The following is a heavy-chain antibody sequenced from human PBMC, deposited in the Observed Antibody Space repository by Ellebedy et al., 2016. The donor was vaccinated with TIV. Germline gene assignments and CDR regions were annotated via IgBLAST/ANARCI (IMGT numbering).Heavy chain of an antibody. V-gene: IGHV1-2*02. Sequence: ASVKVSXKASGYTFTGYYMHWVRQAPGQGLEWMGWINPNSGGTNYAQKLQGRVTMTTDTSTSTAYMELRSLRSDDTAVYYCARDRVSGGDLFDYWGQGTLVTVSS. CDR3: ARDRVSGGDLFDY. D-gene: IGHD3-10*01. CDR2: INPNSGGT. CDR1: GYTFTGYY. J-gene: IGHJ4*02.